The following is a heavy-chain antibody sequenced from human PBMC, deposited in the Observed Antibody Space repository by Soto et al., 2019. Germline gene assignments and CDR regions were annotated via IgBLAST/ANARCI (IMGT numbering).Heavy chain of an antibody. V-gene: IGHV3-33*01. J-gene: IGHJ6*02. CDR3: ARDRSSSYSYAMDL. CDR2: IWHDGTRK. CDR1: DFAFRLHG. Sequence: QVHLVESGGGVVQPGGSLTLSCSVSDFAFRLHGIHWVRHTPGKGLEGVAMIWHDGTRKYFRDSVRGRLTISRDSAKNKVYLQMNNLRGDDSALYFCARDRSSSYSYAMDLWGQGTTVTVSS. D-gene: IGHD3-10*01.